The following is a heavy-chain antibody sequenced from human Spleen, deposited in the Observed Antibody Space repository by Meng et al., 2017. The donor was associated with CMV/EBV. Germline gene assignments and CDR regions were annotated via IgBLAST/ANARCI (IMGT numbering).Heavy chain of an antibody. D-gene: IGHD3-3*01. CDR2: ISGSGGST. V-gene: IGHV3-23*01. Sequence: GESLKISCAASGFTFSSYAMYWVRQAPGKGLEWVSAISGSGGSTYYADSVKGRFTISRDNSKNTLYLQVNSLRAEDTAVYYCAKDRDLFGVLPIFAHWGQGALVTVSS. J-gene: IGHJ4*02. CDR3: AKDRDLFGVLPIFAH. CDR1: GFTFSSYA.